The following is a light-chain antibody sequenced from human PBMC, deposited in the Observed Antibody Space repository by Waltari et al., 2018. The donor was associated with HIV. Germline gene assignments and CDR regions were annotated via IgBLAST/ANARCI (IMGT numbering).Light chain of an antibody. Sequence: EIVLTQSPVTLSASRGERATLSCRASQNINSDLAWYQQKVGQAPRLLIYGASTRATGIPAKFSGSGSGTEFTLTISSLQSEDFALYYCQQYTNWPPGDTFGQGTKLEIK. CDR3: QQYTNWPPGDT. J-gene: IGKJ2*01. CDR1: QNINSD. V-gene: IGKV3-15*01. CDR2: GAS.